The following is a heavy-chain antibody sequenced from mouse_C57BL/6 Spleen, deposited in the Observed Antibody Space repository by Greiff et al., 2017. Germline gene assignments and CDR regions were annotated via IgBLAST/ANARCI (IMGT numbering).Heavy chain of an antibody. V-gene: IGHV1-82*01. J-gene: IGHJ1*03. CDR3: ARPGSSYSYWYFDV. CDR1: GYAFSSSW. CDR2: IYPGDGDT. D-gene: IGHD1-1*01. Sequence: VQLKESGPELVKPGASVKISCKASGYAFSSSWMNWVKQRPGKGLEWIGRIYPGDGDTNYNGKFKGKATLTADKSSSTAYMQLSSLTSEDSAVYFCARPGSSYSYWYFDVWGTGTTVTVSS.